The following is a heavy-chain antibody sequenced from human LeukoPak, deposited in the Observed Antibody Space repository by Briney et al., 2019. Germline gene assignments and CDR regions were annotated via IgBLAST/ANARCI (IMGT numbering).Heavy chain of an antibody. CDR3: ARGGTVLRPNSPYDY. V-gene: IGHV1-46*01. J-gene: IGHJ4*02. CDR2: INPSGGRT. Sequence: ASVKVSCKASGYTFTSYYMHWVRQAPGQGLEWMGIINPSGGRTSYAQKFQGRVTMTRDTSTSTVYMELSSLRSDDTAVDYCARGGTVLRPNSPYDYWGQGTLVTVSS. D-gene: IGHD4-17*01. CDR1: GYTFTSYY.